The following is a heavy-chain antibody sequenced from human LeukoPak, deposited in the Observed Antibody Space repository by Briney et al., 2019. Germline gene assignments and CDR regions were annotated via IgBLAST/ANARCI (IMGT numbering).Heavy chain of an antibody. CDR1: GFTFSNYG. CDR2: IRYDGSNK. CDR3: ASRRDGYSYYFDY. Sequence: GGSLRLSCAASGFTFSNYGMPWVRQAPGKGLEWVAFIRYDGSNKYYADSVKGRFTITRDNSKNTLFLQMNSLRAEDTAVYYCASRRDGYSYYFDYWGQGTLVTVSS. J-gene: IGHJ4*02. V-gene: IGHV3-30*02. D-gene: IGHD5-24*01.